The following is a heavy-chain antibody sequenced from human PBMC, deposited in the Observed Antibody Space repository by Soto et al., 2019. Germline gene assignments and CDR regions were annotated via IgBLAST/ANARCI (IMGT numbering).Heavy chain of an antibody. Sequence: GXSVKVSCKASGGAFTSYNINWVRQAPGQGLEWLGWMNPNSGTTGYAQTFQDRITLTRDTSITTAYMELSSLRSGDTAVYFCVRYGVAASYWGQGTLVTVSS. J-gene: IGHJ4*02. V-gene: IGHV1-8*01. CDR3: VRYGVAASY. CDR2: MNPNSGTT. CDR1: GGAFTSYN. D-gene: IGHD2-8*01.